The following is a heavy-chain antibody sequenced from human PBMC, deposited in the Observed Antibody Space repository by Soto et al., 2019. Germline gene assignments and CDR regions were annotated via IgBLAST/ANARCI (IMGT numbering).Heavy chain of an antibody. Sequence: GGSLRLSCAASGFTFSSYGMHWVRQAPGKGLEWVAVISYDGSNKYYADSVKGRFTISRDNSKNTLYLQMNSLRAEDTAVYYCARDHNDFWSGSPRFDPWGQGTLVTVSS. CDR3: ARDHNDFWSGSPRFDP. D-gene: IGHD3-3*01. V-gene: IGHV3-30*03. CDR1: GFTFSSYG. CDR2: ISYDGSNK. J-gene: IGHJ5*02.